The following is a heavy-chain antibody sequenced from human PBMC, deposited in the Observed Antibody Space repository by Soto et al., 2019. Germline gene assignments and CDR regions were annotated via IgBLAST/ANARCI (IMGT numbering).Heavy chain of an antibody. CDR1: GYTFTSYD. Sequence: ASVKVSCKASGYTFTSYDINWVRQATGQGLEWMGWMNPNSGNTGYAQKFQGRVTMTRNTSISTAYMELSSLRPEDTAVYYCARGLSSSWDPNWFDPWGQGTLVTVSS. V-gene: IGHV1-8*01. D-gene: IGHD6-13*01. CDR2: MNPNSGNT. CDR3: ARGLSSSWDPNWFDP. J-gene: IGHJ5*02.